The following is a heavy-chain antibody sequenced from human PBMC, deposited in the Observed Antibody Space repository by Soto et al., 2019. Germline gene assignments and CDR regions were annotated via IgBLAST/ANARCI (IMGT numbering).Heavy chain of an antibody. Sequence: PSETLSLTCAVYGGSFSGYYWSWIRQPPGKGLEWIGEINHSGSTNYNPSLKSRVTISVDTSKNQFSLKLSSVTAADTAVYYCARGRIAARAPVDYWGQGXLVTVSS. CDR2: INHSGST. V-gene: IGHV4-34*01. CDR1: GGSFSGYY. D-gene: IGHD6-13*01. J-gene: IGHJ4*02. CDR3: ARGRIAARAPVDY.